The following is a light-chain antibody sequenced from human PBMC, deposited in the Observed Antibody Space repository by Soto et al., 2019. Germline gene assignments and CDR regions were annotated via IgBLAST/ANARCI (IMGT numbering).Light chain of an antibody. Sequence: QSVLTRPSSVSRSPGHAITSSCTGTSSDLGGYNFVSWYQHHPGKAPKLMIYQVSNRPSGVSNRFSGSKSGNTASLTISGLQAEDEADYYCCSYTSSSPYVFGTGTKVTVL. J-gene: IGLJ1*01. CDR3: CSYTSSSPYV. V-gene: IGLV2-14*01. CDR1: SSDLGGYNF. CDR2: QVS.